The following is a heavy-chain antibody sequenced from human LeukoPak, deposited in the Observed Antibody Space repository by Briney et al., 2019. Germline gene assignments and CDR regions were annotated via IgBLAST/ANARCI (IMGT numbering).Heavy chain of an antibody. CDR2: ISSSGSYI. CDR1: GFTFSSYS. D-gene: IGHD3-22*01. CDR3: AKDSSGSYDAFDI. Sequence: GGSLRLSCAASGFTFSSYSMNWVRQAPGKGPEWVSSISSSGSYIYYADSVKGRFTISRDNAKNSLYLQMNSLRAEDTAVYYCAKDSSGSYDAFDIWGQGTMVTVSS. V-gene: IGHV3-21*01. J-gene: IGHJ3*02.